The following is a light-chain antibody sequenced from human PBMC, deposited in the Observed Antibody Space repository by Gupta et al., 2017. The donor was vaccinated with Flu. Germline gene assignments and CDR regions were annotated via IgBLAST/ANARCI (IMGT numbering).Light chain of an antibody. J-gene: IGLJ1*01. Sequence: SSSNIGNNYVSWYQQLPGTAPKLLIYDNNKRPSGIPDRFSGSKSGTSATLGITGLQTGDEADYYCRTWDSSLSVYVFGTGTKVTVL. CDR3: RTWDSSLSVYV. CDR1: SSNIGNNY. CDR2: DNN. V-gene: IGLV1-51*01.